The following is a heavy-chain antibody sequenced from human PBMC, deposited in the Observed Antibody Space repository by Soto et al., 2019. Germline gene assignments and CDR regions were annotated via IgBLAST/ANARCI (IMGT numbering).Heavy chain of an antibody. CDR3: ARERPSSVVVVRVYGMDV. CDR1: GGTFSSYG. Sequence: SVEVSCKASGGTFSSYGNSWGGQAPGQGLERMGGIIPIFGTANYAQKFQGRVTITADESTSTAYMELSSLRSEDTAVYYCARERPSSVVVVRVYGMDVWGQGTTVTVSS. J-gene: IGHJ6*02. CDR2: IIPIFGTA. D-gene: IGHD3-22*01. V-gene: IGHV1-69*13.